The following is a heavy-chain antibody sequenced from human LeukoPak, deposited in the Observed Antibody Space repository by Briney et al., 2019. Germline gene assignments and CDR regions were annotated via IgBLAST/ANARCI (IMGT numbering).Heavy chain of an antibody. CDR3: ARVRKQWLVLDY. V-gene: IGHV1-8*01. CDR1: GYTFTSYD. Sequence: GASVKVSCTASGYTFTSYDINWVRQATGQGLEWMGWMNPNSGNTGYAQKFQGRVTMTRNTSISTAYMELSSLRSEDTAVYYCARVRKQWLVLDYWGQGTLVTVSS. CDR2: MNPNSGNT. D-gene: IGHD6-19*01. J-gene: IGHJ4*02.